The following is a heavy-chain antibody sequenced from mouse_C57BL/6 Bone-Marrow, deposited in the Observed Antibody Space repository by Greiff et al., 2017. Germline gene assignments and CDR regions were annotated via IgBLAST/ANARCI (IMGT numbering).Heavy chain of an antibody. D-gene: IGHD1-1*01. CDR2: INPNYGTP. CDR3: AREAFITTVGFAY. V-gene: IGHV1-39*01. CDR1: GYSFTDYN. J-gene: IGHJ3*01. Sequence: VQLQQSGPELVKPGASVKISCKASGYSFTDYNMNWVKPSNGKSLAWIGVINPNYGTPSYNQKFKGKATLTVDQSASTAYMQLNSLTSEDSAVYYCAREAFITTVGFAYWGQGTLVTVSA.